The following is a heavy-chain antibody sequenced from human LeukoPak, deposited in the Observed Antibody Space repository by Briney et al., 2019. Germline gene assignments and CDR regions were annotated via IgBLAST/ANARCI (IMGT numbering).Heavy chain of an antibody. CDR3: ARDITAMAEPDTFDV. CDR1: GFTFSSYS. Sequence: GGSLRLSCAASGFTFSSYSMNWVRQAPGKGLEWVSYISNSSNSRYYADSVKGRFTISRDNGKNSLYLQMNSLRAEDTAVYYCARDITAMAEPDTFDVWGQGTMVTVSS. J-gene: IGHJ3*01. D-gene: IGHD5-18*01. V-gene: IGHV3-48*01. CDR2: ISNSSNSR.